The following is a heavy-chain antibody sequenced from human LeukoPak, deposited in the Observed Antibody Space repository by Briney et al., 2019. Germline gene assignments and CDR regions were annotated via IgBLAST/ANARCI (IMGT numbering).Heavy chain of an antibody. CDR2: IKQDGSEK. D-gene: IGHD3-16*02. V-gene: IGHV3-7*03. J-gene: IGHJ4*02. CDR3: ARGDYVWGSYRYYFGY. CDR1: GFTFSSYW. Sequence: PGGSLRLSCAASGFTFSSYWMSWVRQAPGKGLEWVANIKQDGSEKYYADSVKGRFTISRDNSKNTLYLQMNSLRSDDTAVYYCARGDYVWGSYRYYFGYWGQGTLVTVSS.